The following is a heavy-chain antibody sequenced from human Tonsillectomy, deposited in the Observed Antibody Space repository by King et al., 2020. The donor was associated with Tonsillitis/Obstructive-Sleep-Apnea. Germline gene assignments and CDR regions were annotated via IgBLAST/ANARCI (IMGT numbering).Heavy chain of an antibody. CDR3: GAALGTVTTYTDY. V-gene: IGHV4-39*01. CDR1: GGSISSSSFY. Sequence: QLQESGPGLVKPSETLSLTCTVSGGSISSSSFYWGWIRQPPGKGLEWIGSIYNSGSTYYNPSLKGRVTISVDTSSNQFSLKLSSVTAADPAVYYCGAALGTVTTYTDYWGQGTLVTVSS. J-gene: IGHJ4*02. CDR2: IYNSGST. D-gene: IGHD4-17*01.